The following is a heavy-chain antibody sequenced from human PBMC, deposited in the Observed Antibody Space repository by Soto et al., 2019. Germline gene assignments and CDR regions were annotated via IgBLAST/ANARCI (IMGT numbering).Heavy chain of an antibody. V-gene: IGHV3-23*01. CDR1: GFTFSSYA. CDR2: ISGSGGST. CDR3: AKSAYYYDSSGYYTPPFDY. Sequence: GGSLRLSCAASGFTFSSYAMSWVRQAPGKGLEWVSAISGSGGSTYYADSVKGRFTISRDNSKNTRYLQMNSLRAEDTAVYYCAKSAYYYDSSGYYTPPFDYWGQGTLVTVSS. D-gene: IGHD3-22*01. J-gene: IGHJ4*02.